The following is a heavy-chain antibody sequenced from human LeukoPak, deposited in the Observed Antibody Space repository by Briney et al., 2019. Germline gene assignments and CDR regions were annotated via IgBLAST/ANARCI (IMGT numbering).Heavy chain of an antibody. D-gene: IGHD5-12*01. CDR1: GFTFSTYW. CDR3: ARVTRGGYDGYFDY. CDR2: INSDGSST. V-gene: IGHV3-74*01. Sequence: PGGSLRLSCAASGFTFSTYWMHWVRQAPGKGLVWVSRINSDGSSTRYADSVKGRFTISRDNAKKSLYLQINSLRAEDTAVYYCARVTRGGYDGYFDYWGQGTLVTVSS. J-gene: IGHJ4*02.